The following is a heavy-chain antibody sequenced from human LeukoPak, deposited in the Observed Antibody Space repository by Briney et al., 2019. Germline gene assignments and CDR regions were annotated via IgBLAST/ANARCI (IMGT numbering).Heavy chain of an antibody. J-gene: IGHJ6*02. CDR2: MNPNSGNT. D-gene: IGHD2-15*01. CDR1: GYTFTGYY. Sequence: GASVKVSCKASGYTFTGYYMHWVRQATGQGLEWMGWMNPNSGNTGYAQKFQGRVTMTRNTSISTAYMELSSLRSEDTAVYYCARGGYCSGGSCYLDYYGMDVWGQGTTVTVSS. CDR3: ARGGYCSGGSCYLDYYGMDV. V-gene: IGHV1-8*02.